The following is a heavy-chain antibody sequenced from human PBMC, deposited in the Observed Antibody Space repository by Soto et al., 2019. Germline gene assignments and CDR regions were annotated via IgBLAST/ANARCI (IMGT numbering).Heavy chain of an antibody. Sequence: PGGSLRLSCAASGFTFSNAWMNWVRQAPGKGLEWVGRIKSKTDGGTTDYAAPVKGRFTISRDDSKNTLYLQINSLKTEDTAVYYCTTGADGYYYYYGMDVWGQGTTVTVSS. CDR3: TTGADGYYYYYGMDV. V-gene: IGHV3-15*07. CDR1: GFTFSNAW. J-gene: IGHJ6*02. CDR2: IKSKTDGGTT.